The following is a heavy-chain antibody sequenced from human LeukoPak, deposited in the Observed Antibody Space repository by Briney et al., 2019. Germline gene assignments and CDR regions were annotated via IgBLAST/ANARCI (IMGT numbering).Heavy chain of an antibody. V-gene: IGHV3-7*01. CDR3: ARDRGFYGSGSYFFDY. D-gene: IGHD3-10*01. CDR2: IKQDGSEK. Sequence: GGSLRLSCAASGFTFSSYWMSWVRQAPGKGLEWVANIKQDGSEKYYVDSVKGRFTISRDNAKNSLYLQMNSLRAEDTAVYYCARDRGFYGSGSYFFDYWGQGTLVTVSS. J-gene: IGHJ4*02. CDR1: GFTFSSYW.